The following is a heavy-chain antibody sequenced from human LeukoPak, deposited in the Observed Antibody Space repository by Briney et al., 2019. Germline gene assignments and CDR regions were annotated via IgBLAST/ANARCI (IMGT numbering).Heavy chain of an antibody. D-gene: IGHD5-18*01. Sequence: KRGESLKISCKGSGYSFTNYWIGWLRQMPGKGLEWMGIIYPGDSDTRYSPSFQGQVTISADKSIRTAYLQWSSLKASDTAMYYCARQSSGYSYHYYYYYMDVWGKGTTVTISS. V-gene: IGHV5-51*01. CDR2: IYPGDSDT. CDR1: GYSFTNYW. CDR3: ARQSSGYSYHYYYYYMDV. J-gene: IGHJ6*03.